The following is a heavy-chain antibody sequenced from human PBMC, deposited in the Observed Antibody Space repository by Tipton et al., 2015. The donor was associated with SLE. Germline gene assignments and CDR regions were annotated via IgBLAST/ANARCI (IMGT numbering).Heavy chain of an antibody. CDR1: GFTFSSYA. J-gene: IGHJ5*02. D-gene: IGHD6-13*01. CDR2: ISGSGGST. Sequence: GSLRLSCAASGFTFSSYAMSWVRQPPGKGLEWVSGISGSGGSTYYADSVKGRFTISRDNSKNTLYLQMNSLRAEDTAVYYCARDSSSSGWFDPWGQGTLVTVSS. V-gene: IGHV3-23*01. CDR3: ARDSSSSGWFDP.